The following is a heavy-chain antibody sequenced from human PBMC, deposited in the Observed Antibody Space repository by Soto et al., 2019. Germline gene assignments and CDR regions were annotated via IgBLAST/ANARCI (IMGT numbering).Heavy chain of an antibody. Sequence: SETLSLTCTVSGGSISSYYWSWIRQPPGKGLEWIGCIYYSGITDYNPSLKSRVTISVDTSKSQFSLKLSSVTAADTAVYYCARGGGVYYFDYWGQGTLVTVSS. CDR3: ARGGGVYYFDY. CDR1: GGSISSYY. J-gene: IGHJ4*02. CDR2: IYYSGIT. V-gene: IGHV4-59*01. D-gene: IGHD2-8*02.